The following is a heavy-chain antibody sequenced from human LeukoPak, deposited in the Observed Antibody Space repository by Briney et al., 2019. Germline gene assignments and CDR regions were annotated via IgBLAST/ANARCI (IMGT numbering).Heavy chain of an antibody. CDR2: IGSSGGST. D-gene: IGHD6-19*01. CDR1: GFNFITAA. Sequence: GGSLRLSCAASGFNFITAAMTWVRQAPGKGLEWVSLIGSSGGSTYYADSVKGRFTISRDNSNHTLSLQMNSLRAEDTAVYYCAQDTGYSRGWYYFDYWGQGTLVTVSS. CDR3: AQDTGYSRGWYYFDY. V-gene: IGHV3-23*01. J-gene: IGHJ4*02.